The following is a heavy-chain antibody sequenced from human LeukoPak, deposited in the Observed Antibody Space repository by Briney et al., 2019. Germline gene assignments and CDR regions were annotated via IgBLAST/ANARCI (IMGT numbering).Heavy chain of an antibody. J-gene: IGHJ4*02. Sequence: GGSLRLSCAASGFTFNTYAMSWVRLSPGKGLEWVSSLSGSGGTTYYADSVKGRLTISRDNSKNTLYLQISSLRAEDTAVYYCAKEGDYGDYLNFDHWGQGTLVTVSS. V-gene: IGHV3-23*01. D-gene: IGHD4-17*01. CDR3: AKEGDYGDYLNFDH. CDR2: LSGSGGTT. CDR1: GFTFNTYA.